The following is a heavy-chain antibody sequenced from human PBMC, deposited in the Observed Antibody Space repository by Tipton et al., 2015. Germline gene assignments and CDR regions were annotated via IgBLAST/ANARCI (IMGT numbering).Heavy chain of an antibody. J-gene: IGHJ4*02. D-gene: IGHD3-10*01. CDR3: ARGLLLWFGMSDY. CDR1: GGSISSSNW. V-gene: IGHV4-4*02. CDR2: IYHSGST. Sequence: SLRLSCAVSGGSISSSNWCSWVRQPPGKGLEWIGEIYHSGSTNYNPSLKSRITISVDKSKNQFSLKLTSVTAADTAVYYCARGLLLWFGMSDYWGRGTLVTVSS.